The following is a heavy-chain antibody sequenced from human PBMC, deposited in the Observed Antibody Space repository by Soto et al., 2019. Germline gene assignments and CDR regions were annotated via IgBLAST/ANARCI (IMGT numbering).Heavy chain of an antibody. D-gene: IGHD5-18*01. Sequence: QITLKESGPTLVKPTQTLTLTCTFSGFSLSTSGVGVGWIRQPPGKALEWLALIYWDDDKRYSPSLKSMLTITKDTYNNQVVLTMTNMGPVDTATYYCAHSGYSYGRVGDYFDSWGQGTLVTVSS. CDR2: IYWDDDK. CDR1: GFSLSTSGVG. J-gene: IGHJ4*02. CDR3: AHSGYSYGRVGDYFDS. V-gene: IGHV2-5*02.